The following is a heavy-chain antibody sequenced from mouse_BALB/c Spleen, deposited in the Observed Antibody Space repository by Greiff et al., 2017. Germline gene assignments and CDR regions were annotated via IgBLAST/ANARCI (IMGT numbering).Heavy chain of an antibody. D-gene: IGHD2-1*01. CDR2: INPSTGYT. J-gene: IGHJ4*01. Sequence: QVQLQQSGAELAKPGASVKMSFKASGYTFTSYLMHWVKQRPGQGLEWIGYINPSTGYTEYNQKFKDKATFTADKSSSTAYMQLSSMTSEDSAVYYCAREWGHYPAMDYWGQGTSVTVSS. V-gene: IGHV1-4*01. CDR3: AREWGHYPAMDY. CDR1: GYTFTSYL.